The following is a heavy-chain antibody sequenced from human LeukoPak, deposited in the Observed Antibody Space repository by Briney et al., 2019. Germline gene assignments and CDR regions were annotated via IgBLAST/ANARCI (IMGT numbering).Heavy chain of an antibody. CDR3: VKRGGGDHGLDV. V-gene: IGHV3-30*18. D-gene: IGHD2-21*02. Sequence: GTSLRLSCEASGFTFTNYGMHWVRQAPGKGPECVAVVSFDGRKTYYAGFAEGRFTISRDDSNNMVYLQMNSLGTEDTAVYHCVKRGGGDHGLDVWGQGTTVVVS. CDR1: GFTFTNYG. J-gene: IGHJ6*02. CDR2: VSFDGRKT.